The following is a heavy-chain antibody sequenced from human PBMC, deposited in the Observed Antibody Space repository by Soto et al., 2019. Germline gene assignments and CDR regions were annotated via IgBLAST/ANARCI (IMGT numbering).Heavy chain of an antibody. D-gene: IGHD3-10*01. CDR3: AAYYGSPLAVY. Sequence: SETLSLTCTVSGGSISSGDYYWSWIRQPPGKGLEWIGYIYYSGSTYYNPSLKSRVIISVDRSKNQFSLKLSSVTAADTAVYYCAAYYGSPLAVYSGQGTLVTVSS. J-gene: IGHJ4*02. CDR2: IYYSGST. CDR1: GGSISSGDYY. V-gene: IGHV4-30-4*01.